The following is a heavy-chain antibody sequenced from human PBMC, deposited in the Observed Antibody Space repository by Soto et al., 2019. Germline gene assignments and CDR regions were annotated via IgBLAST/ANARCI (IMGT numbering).Heavy chain of an antibody. V-gene: IGHV3-21*01. D-gene: IGHD6-19*01. Sequence: GSLRLSCAASGFTFSSFSMNWVRQAPGKGLEWVSSISSSSSYIYYADSVKGRFTISRDNAKNSLYLQMNSLRAEDTAVYYCARLGIAVAGGFDYWGQGTLVTVSS. CDR1: GFTFSSFS. CDR3: ARLGIAVAGGFDY. CDR2: ISSSSSYI. J-gene: IGHJ4*02.